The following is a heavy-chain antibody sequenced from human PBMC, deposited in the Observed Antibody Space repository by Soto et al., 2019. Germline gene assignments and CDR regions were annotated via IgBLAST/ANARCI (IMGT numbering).Heavy chain of an antibody. CDR1: GGSISSSSYY. V-gene: IGHV4-30-4*08. Sequence: PSETLSLTCTVSGGSISSSSYYWGWIRQPPGKGLEWIGYIYYSGSTYYNPSLKSRVTISVDTSKNQFSLKLSSVTAADTAVYYCARGLGYYDSSGYYYLDYWGQGTLVTVS. CDR3: ARGLGYYDSSGYYYLDY. J-gene: IGHJ4*02. D-gene: IGHD3-22*01. CDR2: IYYSGST.